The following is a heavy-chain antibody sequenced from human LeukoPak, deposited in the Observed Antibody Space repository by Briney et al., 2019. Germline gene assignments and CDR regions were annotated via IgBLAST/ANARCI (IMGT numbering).Heavy chain of an antibody. J-gene: IGHJ6*03. CDR1: GFTFSSYW. V-gene: IGHV3-7*01. Sequence: PGGSLRLSCAASGFTFSSYWMSWVRQAPGKGLEWVANIKQDGSEKYYVDSVKGRFTISRDNAKNSLYLQMNSLRAEDTAVYYCAREYYDSSGYLYYYYYYMDVWGKGTTVTVSS. CDR3: AREYYDSSGYLYYYYYYMDV. CDR2: IKQDGSEK. D-gene: IGHD3-22*01.